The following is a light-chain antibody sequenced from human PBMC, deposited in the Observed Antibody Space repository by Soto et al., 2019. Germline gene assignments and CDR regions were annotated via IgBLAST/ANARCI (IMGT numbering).Light chain of an antibody. CDR2: GAF. Sequence: IVMTQSPATLSVSPGERATLSCRASQNIDTHLAWYQQKPGQAPRLVIYGAFTRATGIPGRFSGRGSGTEFTLTISSLQSEDFAFYSCQQYHDWPRTFGQGTKLEIK. CDR3: QQYHDWPRT. V-gene: IGKV3-15*01. J-gene: IGKJ2*01. CDR1: QNIDTH.